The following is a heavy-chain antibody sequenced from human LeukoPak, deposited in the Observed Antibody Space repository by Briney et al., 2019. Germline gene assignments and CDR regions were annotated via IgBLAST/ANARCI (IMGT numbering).Heavy chain of an antibody. CDR2: INPNSGGT. J-gene: IGHJ4*02. CDR1: GGTFSSYA. Sequence: ASVKVSCKASGGTFSSYAISWVRQAPGQGLEWMGWINPNSGGTNYAQKFQGRVTMTRDTSISTAYMELSRLRSDDTAVYYCARSRIAAAGMDYWGQGTLVTVSS. V-gene: IGHV1-2*02. D-gene: IGHD6-13*01. CDR3: ARSRIAAAGMDY.